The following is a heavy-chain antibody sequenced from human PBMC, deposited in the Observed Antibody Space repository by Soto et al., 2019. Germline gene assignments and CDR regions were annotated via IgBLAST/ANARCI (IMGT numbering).Heavy chain of an antibody. J-gene: IGHJ6*02. Sequence: SVKVSCKASGGTFSSYAISWVRQAPGQGLEWMGGIIPIFGTANYAQKFQGRVTITADKSTSTAYMELSSLRSEDTAVYYCAREALAGSNCFYGMDVWGPGTTVTVSS. V-gene: IGHV1-69*06. CDR3: AREALAGSNCFYGMDV. CDR2: IIPIFGTA. CDR1: GGTFSSYA. D-gene: IGHD6-19*01.